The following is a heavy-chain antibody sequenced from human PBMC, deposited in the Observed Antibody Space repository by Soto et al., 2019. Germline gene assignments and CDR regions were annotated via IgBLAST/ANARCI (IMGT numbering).Heavy chain of an antibody. D-gene: IGHD6-13*01. CDR2: IKSNSDGGTT. CDR3: TTDGAQKAAAGPGGLYFDH. CDR1: GFTFNKAW. J-gene: IGHJ4*02. V-gene: IGHV3-15*07. Sequence: PGGSLRLSCAASGFTFNKAWMNWVCQAPGKGLEWVGRIKSNSDGGTTDYAAPVKGRFTVSRDDSKNTLYLQMNSLKTEDTAVYFCTTDGAQKAAAGPGGLYFDHWGQGTLVTVS.